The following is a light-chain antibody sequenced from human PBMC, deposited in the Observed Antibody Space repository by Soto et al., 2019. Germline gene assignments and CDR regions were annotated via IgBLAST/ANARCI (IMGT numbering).Light chain of an antibody. Sequence: DIQMTQSPSTLSASVGDRVTITCRASQSISTWLAWYQQKPGKAPKLLIYKASTLESGVPSRFSGSGSETDFTLTISSLQPEDFATYYCQQCDGYSREMFGQGTKVDIK. CDR2: KAS. V-gene: IGKV1-5*03. J-gene: IGKJ1*01. CDR3: QQCDGYSREM. CDR1: QSISTW.